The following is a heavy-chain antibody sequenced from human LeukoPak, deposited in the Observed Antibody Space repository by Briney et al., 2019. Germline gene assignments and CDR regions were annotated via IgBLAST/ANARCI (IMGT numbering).Heavy chain of an antibody. Sequence: SVKVSCKASGYTFTSYGISWVRQAPGQGLEWMGGIIPMFGSRDYAQKFQGRLTITADESTTTAYLELSSLRSEDTAVYYCARGDSVPLGGGNLLRVLYFHDWGQGTLVAVSS. CDR3: ARGDSVPLGGGNLLRVLYFHD. D-gene: IGHD4-23*01. V-gene: IGHV1-69*13. CDR2: IIPMFGSR. CDR1: GYTFTSYG. J-gene: IGHJ1*01.